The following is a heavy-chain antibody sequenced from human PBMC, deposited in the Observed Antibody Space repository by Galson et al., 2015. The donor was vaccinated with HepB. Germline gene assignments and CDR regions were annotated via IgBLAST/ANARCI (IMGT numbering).Heavy chain of an antibody. CDR1: GFSLSSRGMC. CDR2: IDWDDDK. CDR3: ARIRAPLLPDYYYGIDV. Sequence: PALVKPTQTLTLTCTFSGFSLSSRGMCVTWIRQPPGKALEWLARIDWDDDKHYNTSLRTRLTISKDTSKNQVVLSLSNMDAVDTATYYCARIRAPLLPDYYYGIDVWGQGTTVTVSS. J-gene: IGHJ6*02. V-gene: IGHV2-70*11. D-gene: IGHD1-14*01.